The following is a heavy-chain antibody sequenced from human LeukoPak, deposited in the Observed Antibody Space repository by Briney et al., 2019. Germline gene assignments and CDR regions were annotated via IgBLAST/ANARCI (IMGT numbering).Heavy chain of an antibody. Sequence: GGSLRLSCAASGFTFDDYAMHWVRQAPGKGLEWVSGINWSGDRIGYADSVKGRFTISRDNAKKSLYLQMNSLRAEDTALYYCAKGGIHRGYYYYYMDVWGEGTTVTISS. CDR2: INWSGDRI. V-gene: IGHV3-9*01. D-gene: IGHD6-13*01. CDR1: GFTFDDYA. J-gene: IGHJ6*03. CDR3: AKGGIHRGYYYYYMDV.